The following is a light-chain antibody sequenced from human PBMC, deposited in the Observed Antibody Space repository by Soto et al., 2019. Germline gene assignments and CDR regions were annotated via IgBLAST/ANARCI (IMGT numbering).Light chain of an antibody. Sequence: EFVLTQSPGTLSLSPVESATLSCRASQTVRNNYVAWYQQKPDQAPRLLSDEASSRATRIPDMFSGSGAVTYFTLTSSRLDPEDFAVYYCEQYGSSTLTFGPGTNVEIK. CDR2: EAS. J-gene: IGKJ1*01. V-gene: IGKV3-20*01. CDR3: EQYGSSTLT. CDR1: QTVRNNY.